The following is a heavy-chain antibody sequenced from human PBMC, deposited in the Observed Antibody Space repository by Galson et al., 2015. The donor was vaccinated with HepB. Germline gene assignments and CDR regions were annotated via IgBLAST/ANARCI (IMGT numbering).Heavy chain of an antibody. J-gene: IGHJ4*02. D-gene: IGHD5-24*01. V-gene: IGHV4-39*01. Sequence: SETLSLTCTVSGGSISSSSYYWGWIRQPPGKGLEWIGSIYYSGSTYYNPSLKSRVTISVDTSKNQFSLKLSPVTAADTAVYYCARSWLQLRGGYFDYWGQGTLVTVSS. CDR1: GGSISSSSYY. CDR3: ARSWLQLRGGYFDY. CDR2: IYYSGST.